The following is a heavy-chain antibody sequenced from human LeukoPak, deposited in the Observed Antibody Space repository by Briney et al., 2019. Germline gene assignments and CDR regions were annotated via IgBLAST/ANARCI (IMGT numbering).Heavy chain of an antibody. CDR3: ARDSSGIDY. CDR1: GGSINSYY. D-gene: IGHD1-26*01. Sequence: SETLSLTCTVSGGSINSYYWSWIRQPPGKGLEWIGYIYHSGSTYYNPSLKSRVTISVDRSKNQFSLKLSSVTAADTAVYYCARDSSGIDYWGQGTLVTVSS. CDR2: IYHSGST. V-gene: IGHV4-59*12. J-gene: IGHJ4*02.